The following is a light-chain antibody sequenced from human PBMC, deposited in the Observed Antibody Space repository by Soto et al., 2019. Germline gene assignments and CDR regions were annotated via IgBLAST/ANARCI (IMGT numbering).Light chain of an antibody. Sequence: DIQLTQSPPTLSASVGDRVSITGRASQSITNRLAWYQQKPGKAPNLLIYKASSLESGVPSRFSGSGSGTEFTLTIRGLQPDDFATYYCQQYDTYPSFGPGTRVDIK. V-gene: IGKV1-5*03. CDR3: QQYDTYPS. CDR1: QSITNR. CDR2: KAS. J-gene: IGKJ3*01.